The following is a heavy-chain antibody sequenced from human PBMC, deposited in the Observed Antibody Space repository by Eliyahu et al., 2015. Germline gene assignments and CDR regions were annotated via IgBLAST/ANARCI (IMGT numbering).Heavy chain of an antibody. J-gene: IGHJ4*02. Sequence: QVQLVQSGAEVKKPGASVKVSXXASGYTXTSYYXPXVRQAPGQGLEWLGIINPSAGNTKNAQKFRGRVSMTRDTSTNTVYMELSSLRSDDTAVYYCAGSGDDSDFDYWGQGTLVTVSS. V-gene: IGHV1-46*01. CDR1: GYTXTSYY. CDR2: INPSAGNT. D-gene: IGHD2-21*02. CDR3: AGSGDDSDFDY.